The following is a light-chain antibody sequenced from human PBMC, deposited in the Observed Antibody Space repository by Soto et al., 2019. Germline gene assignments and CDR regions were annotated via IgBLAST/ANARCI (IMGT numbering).Light chain of an antibody. CDR2: AAS. J-gene: IGKJ2*01. Sequence: DIQMTQSPSSLSASVGDRVTITCRASQSISSYLNGYQQKPGKAPKLLIYAASSLQSGVPSRFSGSGSGTDFTLSISSLQPEDFATYYCQQSYSTPLYTFGQGTELEIK. V-gene: IGKV1-39*01. CDR1: QSISSY. CDR3: QQSYSTPLYT.